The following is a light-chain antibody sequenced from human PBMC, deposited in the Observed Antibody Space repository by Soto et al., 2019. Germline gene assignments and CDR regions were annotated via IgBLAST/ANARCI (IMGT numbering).Light chain of an antibody. CDR3: QQYLGGT. CDR2: GAS. J-gene: IGKJ1*01. CDR1: QSVSSN. Sequence: EIVMTQARATLSVSPGERATLSCRASQSVSSNLAWYQQKPGQAPRLLIYGASTRATGIPARFSGSGSGTEFTLTISSLQSEDFAVYYCQQYLGGTFGQGTKVDIK. V-gene: IGKV3-15*01.